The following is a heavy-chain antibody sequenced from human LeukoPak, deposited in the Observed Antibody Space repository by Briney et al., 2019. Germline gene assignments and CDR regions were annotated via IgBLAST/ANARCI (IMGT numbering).Heavy chain of an antibody. V-gene: IGHV3-33*06. CDR3: AKGPSETAMATAFDY. CDR1: GFSFSSYG. Sequence: GGSLRLSCAASGFSFSSYGMHWVRQSPGKGLEWVAVIWYDGSNKYYADSVKGRFTISRDNSKNTLYLQMNSLRAEDTALYYCAKGPSETAMATAFDYWGQGTLVTASS. D-gene: IGHD5-18*01. J-gene: IGHJ4*02. CDR2: IWYDGSNK.